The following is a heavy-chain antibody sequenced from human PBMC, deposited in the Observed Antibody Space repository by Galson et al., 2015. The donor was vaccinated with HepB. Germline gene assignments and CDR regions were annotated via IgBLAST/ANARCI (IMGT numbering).Heavy chain of an antibody. D-gene: IGHD6-19*01. CDR1: GFIFSRYS. Sequence: SLRLCRAVAGFIFSRYSMNWVPQAAGTGLERVSYIRSSSSDIYYADSVKGRFTITRDNAKNSLYLQMNSLRAEDTAVYYCAAGLVYYYYGMDVCGQGTTVTVSS. CDR3: AAGLVYYYYGMDV. V-gene: IGHV3-21*01. CDR2: IRSSSSDI. J-gene: IGHJ6*02.